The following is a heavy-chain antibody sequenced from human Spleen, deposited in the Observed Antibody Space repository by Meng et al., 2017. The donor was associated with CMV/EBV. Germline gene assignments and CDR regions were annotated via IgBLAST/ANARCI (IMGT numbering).Heavy chain of an antibody. D-gene: IGHD1-26*01. J-gene: IGHJ4*02. CDR1: GGSITSYY. V-gene: IGHV4-59*01. CDR3: ARYDSGRVSFDY. CDR2: IYYSGST. Sequence: GSLRLSCVVSGGSITSYYWSWIRQPPGKGLEWIGYIYYSGSTNYNPSLKSRVTISVDTSKNQFSLKLSSVTAADTAVYYCARYDSGRVSFDYWGQGTLVTVSS.